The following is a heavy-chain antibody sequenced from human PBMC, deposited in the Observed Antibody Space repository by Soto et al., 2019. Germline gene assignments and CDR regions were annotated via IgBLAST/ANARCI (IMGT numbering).Heavy chain of an antibody. V-gene: IGHV4-39*01. Sequence: SETLSLTCTVSGGSISSSSYYWGWIRQPPGKGLEWIGSIYYSGSTYYNPSLKSRVTISVDTSKNQFSLKLSSVTAADTAVYYCARPVAVAGHWFDPWGQGTLVTVSS. D-gene: IGHD6-19*01. CDR3: ARPVAVAGHWFDP. CDR2: IYYSGST. CDR1: GGSISSSSYY. J-gene: IGHJ5*02.